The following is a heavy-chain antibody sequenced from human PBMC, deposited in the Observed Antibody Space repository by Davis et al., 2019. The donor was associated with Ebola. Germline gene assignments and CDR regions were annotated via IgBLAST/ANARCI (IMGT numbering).Heavy chain of an antibody. J-gene: IGHJ4*02. Sequence: GESLKISCAASGFTFSIYSMNWVRQAPGKGPEWVSSISSSASYKNYADSVKGRFTISRDDAKKSLYLQMDSLRAEDTAVYYCAQQLGDYGGNALRYWGQGTLVTVSS. CDR3: AQQLGDYGGNALRY. V-gene: IGHV3-21*05. CDR1: GFTFSIYS. CDR2: ISSSASYK. D-gene: IGHD4-23*01.